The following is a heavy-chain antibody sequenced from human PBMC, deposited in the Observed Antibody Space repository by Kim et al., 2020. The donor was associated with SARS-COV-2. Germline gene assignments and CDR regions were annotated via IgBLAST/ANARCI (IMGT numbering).Heavy chain of an antibody. CDR2: ISSSGSTI. Sequence: GGSLRLSCAASGFTFSSYEMNWVRQAPGKGLEWVSYISSSGSTIYYADSVKGRFTISRDNAKNSLHLQMNSLRAEDTAVYYCARVHYGDYRGRAAYYFDYWGQGTLVTVSS. CDR3: ARVHYGDYRGRAAYYFDY. J-gene: IGHJ4*02. D-gene: IGHD4-17*01. V-gene: IGHV3-48*03. CDR1: GFTFSSYE.